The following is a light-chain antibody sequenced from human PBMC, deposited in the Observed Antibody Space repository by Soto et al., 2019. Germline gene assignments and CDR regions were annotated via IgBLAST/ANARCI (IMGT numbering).Light chain of an antibody. CDR3: QTWGTGIQV. CDR1: SGHTRYA. CDR2: LNSDGSH. J-gene: IGLJ2*01. V-gene: IGLV4-69*01. Sequence: QLVLTQSPSASASLGASVNLTCTLSSGHTRYAIAWHQQQPEKGPRYLMKLNSDGSHSKGDGIPDRFSGSSSGAERYLTISSLQSEDEADYYCQTWGTGIQVFGGGTKLTVL.